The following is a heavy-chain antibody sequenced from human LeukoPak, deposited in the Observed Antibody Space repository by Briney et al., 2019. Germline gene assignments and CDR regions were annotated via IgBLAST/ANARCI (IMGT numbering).Heavy chain of an antibody. CDR1: GGSISSSNW. V-gene: IGHV4-4*02. CDR3: ARERQNYYGSGVYYYYMDV. D-gene: IGHD3-10*01. CDR2: IYHSGST. J-gene: IGHJ6*03. Sequence: SGTLSLTCAVSGGSISSSNWWSWVRQPPGKGLEWIGEIYHSGSTNYNPSLKSRVTISVDTSKNQFSLKLSSVTAADTAVYYCARERQNYYGSGVYYYYMDVWGKGTTVTVSS.